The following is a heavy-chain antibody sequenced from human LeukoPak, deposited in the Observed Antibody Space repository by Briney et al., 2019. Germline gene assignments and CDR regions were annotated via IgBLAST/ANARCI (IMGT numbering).Heavy chain of an antibody. Sequence: GGSLRLSCAASGFTFSSYAMHWVRQAPGKGLGWVAVISYDGSNKYYGDSVKGRFTISSDNSKNTLYLKMNSLRAEDKAVYYCARDGSGSYYYYMDVWGKGTTVTVSS. CDR2: ISYDGSNK. J-gene: IGHJ6*03. CDR1: GFTFSSYA. CDR3: ARDGSGSYYYYMDV. V-gene: IGHV3-30*04. D-gene: IGHD3-10*01.